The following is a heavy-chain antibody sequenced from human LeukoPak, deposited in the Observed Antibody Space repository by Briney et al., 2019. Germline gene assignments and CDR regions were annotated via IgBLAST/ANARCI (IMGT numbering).Heavy chain of an antibody. J-gene: IGHJ4*02. Sequence: GGSLKLSCAASGFTFSSYSMNWVRQAPGKGLEWVSSISSSSSYIYYADSVKGRFTISRDNAKNSLYLQMNSLRAEDTAVYYCASYPPGYCSGGSCPTGGWGQGTLVTVSS. CDR1: GFTFSSYS. D-gene: IGHD2-15*01. CDR3: ASYPPGYCSGGSCPTGG. CDR2: ISSSSSYI. V-gene: IGHV3-21*01.